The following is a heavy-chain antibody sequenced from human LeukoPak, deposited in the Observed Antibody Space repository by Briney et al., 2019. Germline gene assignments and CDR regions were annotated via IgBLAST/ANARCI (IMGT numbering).Heavy chain of an antibody. Sequence: SETLSLTCTVSGGSISSSSYYWGWIRQPPGKGLEWIGSIYYSGSTYYNPSLKSRVTIPVDTSKNQFSLKLSSVTAADTAVYYCASSIYDILTGYYSVVNWFDPWGQGTLVTVSS. J-gene: IGHJ5*02. CDR3: ASSIYDILTGYYSVVNWFDP. V-gene: IGHV4-39*01. CDR1: GGSISSSSYY. D-gene: IGHD3-9*01. CDR2: IYYSGST.